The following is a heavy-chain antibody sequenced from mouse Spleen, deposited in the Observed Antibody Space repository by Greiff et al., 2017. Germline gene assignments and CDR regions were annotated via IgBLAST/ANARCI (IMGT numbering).Heavy chain of an antibody. CDR1: GYTFTSYG. D-gene: IGHD1-1*01. J-gene: IGHJ3*01. V-gene: IGHV1-81*01. CDR2: VYSRSGNT. CDR3: AIYYYGRSPLAY. Sequence: VQLQESGAELARPGASVKLSCKASGYTFTSYGVSWVKQRTGQGLEWIGEVYSRSGNTYYNEKFEGKATLTADKSSSTAYMELRSLTSEDSAVYFCAIYYYGRSPLAYWGQGTLVTVSA.